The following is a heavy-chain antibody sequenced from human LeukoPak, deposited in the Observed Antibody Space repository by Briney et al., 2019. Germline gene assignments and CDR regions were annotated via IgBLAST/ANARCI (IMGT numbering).Heavy chain of an antibody. Sequence: PSETLSLTCSVSGGTITSSLYYWGWIRQPPGKGLEWIGNIYYRGTTYYNPSLNSRVTISVDISQEQFSLRLASVTAADTAVYYCARLREEGRQRWFDTWGQGSLITVSS. CDR2: IYYRGTT. CDR3: ARLREEGRQRWFDT. J-gene: IGHJ5*02. CDR1: GGTITSSLYY. V-gene: IGHV4-39*01.